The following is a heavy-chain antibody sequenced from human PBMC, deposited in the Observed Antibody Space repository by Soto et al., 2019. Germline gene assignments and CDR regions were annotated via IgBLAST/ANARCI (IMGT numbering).Heavy chain of an antibody. V-gene: IGHV3-23*01. Sequence: PGGSLRLSCAVSGFTFGNYAMTWVRQAPLKWLEWVSLMSGNGGRIVYADSVKGRFTISRDNSKNTLYLQMNSLRAEDTAVYYCAKDGGYSSGPFGYYGMDVWGQGTTVTVSS. CDR2: MSGNGGRI. D-gene: IGHD6-19*01. J-gene: IGHJ6*02. CDR1: GFTFGNYA. CDR3: AKDGGYSSGPFGYYGMDV.